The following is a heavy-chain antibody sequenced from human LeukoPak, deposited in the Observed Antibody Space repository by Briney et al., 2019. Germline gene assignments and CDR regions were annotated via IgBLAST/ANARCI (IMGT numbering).Heavy chain of an antibody. D-gene: IGHD6-13*01. J-gene: IGHJ4*02. CDR3: VGLGSSWYRSLDS. Sequence: SETLSLTCTVSGGSISSGAYYWSWLRQHPEKGLEWIGFIYYSGSTYYKTSLKSRVTISIDTSKNQFSLKLSSVTAADTAVYYCVGLGSSWYRSLDSWGQGTLVTVSS. CDR2: IYYSGST. V-gene: IGHV4-31*03. CDR1: GGSISSGAYY.